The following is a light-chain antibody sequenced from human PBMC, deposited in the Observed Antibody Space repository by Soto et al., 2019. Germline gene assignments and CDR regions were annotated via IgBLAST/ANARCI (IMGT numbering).Light chain of an antibody. J-gene: IGLJ1*01. CDR3: CSYAGGSTYV. Sequence: SALTQPASVSGSPGQSITISCTGTRSDVGSYNLVSWYQHHPGKAPKFMIYEGTKRPSGVSSRFSGSKSGNTASLTISGLQAEDEAYYYCCSYAGGSTYVFGTGTKVTVL. CDR1: RSDVGSYNL. V-gene: IGLV2-23*01. CDR2: EGT.